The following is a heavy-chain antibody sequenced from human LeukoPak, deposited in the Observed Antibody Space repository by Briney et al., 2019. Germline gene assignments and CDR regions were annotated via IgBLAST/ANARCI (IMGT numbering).Heavy chain of an antibody. CDR2: IYYSGST. D-gene: IGHD6-13*01. CDR1: GGSISSGNYY. CDR3: ARLAAAGFAEYFQH. J-gene: IGHJ1*01. V-gene: IGHV4-61*01. Sequence: PSQTLSLTCTVSGGSISSGNYYWNWIRQPPGKGLEWIGYIYYSGSTNYNPSLKSRVTISVDTSKNQFSLKLSSVTAADTAVYYCARLAAAGFAEYFQHWGQGTLVTVSS.